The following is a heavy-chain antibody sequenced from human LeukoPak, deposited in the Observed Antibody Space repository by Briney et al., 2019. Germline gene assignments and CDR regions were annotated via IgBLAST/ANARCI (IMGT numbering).Heavy chain of an antibody. CDR2: ISPGGTDT. V-gene: IGHV3-23*01. CDR3: AKDRGGASSWYFFDY. D-gene: IGHD6-13*01. Sequence: GGSLRLSCAASGFTFSTYAMSWVRQAPGKGLEWVSAISPGGTDTYYADSVKGRFTISRDNSKNTLFLQMNSLRAEDSAVYYCAKDRGGASSWYFFDYWGQGIVVTVSS. J-gene: IGHJ4*02. CDR1: GFTFSTYA.